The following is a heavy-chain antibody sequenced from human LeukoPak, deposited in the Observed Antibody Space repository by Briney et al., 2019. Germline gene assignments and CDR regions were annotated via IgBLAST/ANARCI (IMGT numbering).Heavy chain of an antibody. CDR2: IIPIFGTA. CDR1: GGTFSSYA. V-gene: IGHV1-69*13. CDR3: ARGYGSGSYVLDY. D-gene: IGHD3-10*01. Sequence: SVKVSCKASGGTFSSYAVSWVRQAPGQGLEWMGGIIPIFGTANYAQKFQGRVTITADESTSTAYMELSSLRSGDTAVYYCARGYGSGSYVLDYWGQGTLVTVSS. J-gene: IGHJ4*02.